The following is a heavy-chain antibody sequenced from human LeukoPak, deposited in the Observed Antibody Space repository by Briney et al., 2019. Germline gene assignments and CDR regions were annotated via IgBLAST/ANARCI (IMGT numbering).Heavy chain of an antibody. CDR1: GYTFTTYG. CDR2: IGTYNGDT. V-gene: IGHV1-18*01. CDR3: VRDYEGATRRDLFDP. Sequence: ASVKVSCKTSGYTFTTYGISWVRQAPGQGLEWLGWIGTYNGDTNYAQKFQDRITMTTETSTTTACMELTSLRSDDTAIYYCVRDYEGATRRDLFDPWGQGTLVTVSS. J-gene: IGHJ5*02. D-gene: IGHD1-26*01.